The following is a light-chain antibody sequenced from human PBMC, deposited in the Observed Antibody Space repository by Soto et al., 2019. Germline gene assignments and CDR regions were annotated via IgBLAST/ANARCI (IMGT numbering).Light chain of an antibody. CDR1: QGISNY. CDR2: SAS. CDR3: QRYNSAPRT. J-gene: IGKJ1*01. Sequence: DIQMTQSPSSLSASVGDRVTITCRASQGISNYLAWYQHKPGKVPKLLIYSASVLQSGVLSRFSGSGSGTDFTLTINTLQPEDVATYYCQRYNSAPRTFGQGTKVEIK. V-gene: IGKV1-27*01.